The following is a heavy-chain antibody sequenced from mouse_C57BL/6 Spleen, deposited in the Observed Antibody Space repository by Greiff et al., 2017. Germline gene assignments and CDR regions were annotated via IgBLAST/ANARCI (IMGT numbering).Heavy chain of an antibody. CDR2: IDPEDGET. V-gene: IGHV14-2*01. D-gene: IGHD2-4*01. Sequence: VQLQQSGAELVKPGASVKLSCTASGFNIKDYYMHWVKQRTEQGLEWIGRIDPEDGETKYAPNFQGKATITADTSSNAAYLQLSSLTSEDTAVYYCARRSYYDYGEYWYFDVWGTGTTVTVAS. CDR1: GFNIKDYY. CDR3: ARRSYYDYGEYWYFDV. J-gene: IGHJ1*03.